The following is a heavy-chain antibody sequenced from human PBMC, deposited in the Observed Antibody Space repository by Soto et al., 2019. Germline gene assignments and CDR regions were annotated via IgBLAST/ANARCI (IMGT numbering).Heavy chain of an antibody. V-gene: IGHV1-3*01. D-gene: IGHD6-19*01. CDR3: ARPLGYSSGRGAFDI. J-gene: IGHJ3*02. Sequence: QVQLVQSGAEVKKPGASVKVSCKASGYTFTSYAMHWVRQAPGQRLEWMGWINAGNGNTKYSQKFQGRVTITRDTSASTAYMELSSLRSEDTAVYYYARPLGYSSGRGAFDIWGQGTMVTVSS. CDR2: INAGNGNT. CDR1: GYTFTSYA.